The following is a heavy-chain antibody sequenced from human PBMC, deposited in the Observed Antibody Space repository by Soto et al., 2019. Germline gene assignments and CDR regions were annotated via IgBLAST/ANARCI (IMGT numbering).Heavy chain of an antibody. D-gene: IGHD2-15*01. CDR3: ANDIQDITYYYYGMDI. CDR1: GFTFSSYG. Sequence: QVQLVESGGGVVQPGRSLRLSCAASGFTFSSYGLHWVRQAPGTGLEWVAVISYDGSNKYYADSVKGRFTISRDNSKNTRYLLMNILRAEDTAVYYCANDIQDITYYYYGMDIGGPGTTVTVSS. CDR2: ISYDGSNK. J-gene: IGHJ6*02. V-gene: IGHV3-30*18.